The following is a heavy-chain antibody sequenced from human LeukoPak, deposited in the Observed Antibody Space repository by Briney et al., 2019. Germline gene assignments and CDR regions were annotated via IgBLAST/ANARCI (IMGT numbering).Heavy chain of an antibody. CDR3: ARSHRSMVRGVIHWFDP. V-gene: IGHV1-2*02. CDR2: INPNSGGT. D-gene: IGHD3-10*01. CDR1: GYTFTCYY. J-gene: IGHJ5*02. Sequence: GALVKVSCKASGYTFTCYYMHWVRQAPGQGLEWMGWINPNSGGTNYAQKFQGRVTMTRDTSISTAYMELSRLRSDDTAVYYCARSHRSMVRGVIHWFDPWGQGTLVTVSS.